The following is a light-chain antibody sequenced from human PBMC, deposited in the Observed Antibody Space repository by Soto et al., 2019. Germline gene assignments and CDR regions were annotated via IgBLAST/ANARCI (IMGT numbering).Light chain of an antibody. Sequence: QSVLTQPPSASGTPGQRVTISCSGGSSNIGINTVNWYQQLPGTAPKVLIYTDNQRPSGVPDRFSGSKSGTSASLAINGLQSGDEADYYCSSYSTTTSPHVLIGGGTKLTVL. V-gene: IGLV1-44*01. J-gene: IGLJ2*01. CDR3: SSYSTTTSPHVL. CDR1: SSNIGINT. CDR2: TDN.